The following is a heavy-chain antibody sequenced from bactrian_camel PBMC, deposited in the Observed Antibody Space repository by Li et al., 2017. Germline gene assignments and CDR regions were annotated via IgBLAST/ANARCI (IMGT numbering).Heavy chain of an antibody. CDR3: VALAWGFNY. CDR2: INSGGGST. V-gene: IGHV3S40*01. Sequence: VQLVESGGALVQPGGSLRLSCAASGFPFRSYDMSWVRQAPGKGLEWVSAINSGGGSTYYAEFLKGRFSISRDNAENTVYLQMDSLKSEDTAQYYCVALAWGFNYWGQGTQVTVS. CDR1: GFPFRSYD. J-gene: IGHJ4*01. D-gene: IGHD1*01.